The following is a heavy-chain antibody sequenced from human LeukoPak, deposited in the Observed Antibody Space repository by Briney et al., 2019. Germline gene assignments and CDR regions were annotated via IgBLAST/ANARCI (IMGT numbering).Heavy chain of an antibody. D-gene: IGHD4-17*01. CDR3: ARDDYGDYYFDY. V-gene: IGHV3-53*01. CDR2: IYSGGST. CDR1: GFTVSSNY. Sequence: PGGSLRLSCAASGFTVSSNYMSWVRQAPGKGLEWVSVIYSGGSTYYADSVKGRFTISRDNSKNTLYLQMNSLRAEDTAVYYRARDDYGDYYFDYWGQGTLVTVSS. J-gene: IGHJ4*02.